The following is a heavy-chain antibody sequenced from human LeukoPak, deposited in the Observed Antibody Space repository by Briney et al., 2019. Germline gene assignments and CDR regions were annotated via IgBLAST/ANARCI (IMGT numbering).Heavy chain of an antibody. Sequence: PSETLSLTCSVSGGSISSTTYYWAWIRQPPGTGLEWIGTIYYSGSTYYNPSLKSRVTISVDTSNNQFSLKLRSVTAADTAVYYCARHRGDYDSSGYYWFDPWSQGTLVTVSS. V-gene: IGHV4-39*01. D-gene: IGHD3-22*01. CDR1: GGSISSTTYY. J-gene: IGHJ5*02. CDR3: ARHRGDYDSSGYYWFDP. CDR2: IYYSGST.